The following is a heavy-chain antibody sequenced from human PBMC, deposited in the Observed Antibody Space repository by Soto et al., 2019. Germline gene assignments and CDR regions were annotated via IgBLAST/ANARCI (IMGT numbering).Heavy chain of an antibody. J-gene: IGHJ5*02. Sequence: EVQLLESGGGLVQPGGSLRLSCAASGFTFSSYAMSWVRQAPGKGLEWVSYISSSSSTIYYADSVKGRFTISRDNAKNSLYLQMNSLRDEDTAVYYCARSPRGTAPNWFDPWGQGTLVTVSS. CDR2: ISSSSSTI. CDR1: GFTFSSYA. CDR3: ARSPRGTAPNWFDP. D-gene: IGHD2-21*02. V-gene: IGHV3-48*02.